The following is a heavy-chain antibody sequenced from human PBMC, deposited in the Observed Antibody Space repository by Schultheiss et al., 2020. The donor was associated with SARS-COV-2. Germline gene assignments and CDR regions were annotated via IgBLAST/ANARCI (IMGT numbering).Heavy chain of an antibody. D-gene: IGHD6-6*01. CDR1: GFTFSSYG. J-gene: IGHJ4*02. Sequence: GESLKISCAASGFTFSSYGMHWVRQAPGKGLEWVAVISYDGSNKYYADSVKGRFTISRDNSKNTLYLQMNSLRAEDTAVYYCAGPGIAARSPTFYWGQGTLVTVSS. V-gene: IGHV3-30*03. CDR2: ISYDGSNK. CDR3: AGPGIAARSPTFY.